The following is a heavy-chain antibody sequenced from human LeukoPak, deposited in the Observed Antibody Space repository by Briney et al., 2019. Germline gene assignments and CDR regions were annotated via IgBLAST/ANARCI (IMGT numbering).Heavy chain of an antibody. V-gene: IGHV4-30-4*08. CDR1: GGSISSGDYY. CDR2: IYYSGST. D-gene: IGHD2-2*01. Sequence: PSQTLSLTCTVSGGSISSGDYYWSWIRQPPGKGLEWIGYIYYSGSTYYNPSLKSRVTISVDTSKNQFSLKLSSVTAADTAVYYCARPRGFCSSTSCYPNEYYFDYWGQGTLVTVSS. J-gene: IGHJ4*02. CDR3: ARPRGFCSSTSCYPNEYYFDY.